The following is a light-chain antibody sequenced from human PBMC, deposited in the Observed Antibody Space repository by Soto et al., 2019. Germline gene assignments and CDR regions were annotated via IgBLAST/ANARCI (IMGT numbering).Light chain of an antibody. V-gene: IGKV3-15*01. CDR3: QQYNNRPRIP. CDR2: GAS. Sequence: EIVMTQSPATLSVSPGERATLSCRASQSVSSNLAWYQQKHAQAPRLLLYGASTRATGIPARFSGIGSGAAFTPTTSSLQSADFAVYYCQQYNNRPRIPFGPGTRLEIK. J-gene: IGKJ5*01. CDR1: QSVSSN.